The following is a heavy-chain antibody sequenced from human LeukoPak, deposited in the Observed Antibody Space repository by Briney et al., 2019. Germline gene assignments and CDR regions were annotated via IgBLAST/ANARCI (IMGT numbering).Heavy chain of an antibody. J-gene: IGHJ4*02. V-gene: IGHV3-30-3*01. CDR1: GFTFSSYA. CDR3: ARLTTGRTYYYDSSGYGD. Sequence: PGGSLRLSCAASGFTFSSYAMHWVHQAPGKGLEWVAVISYDGSNKYYADSVKGRFTISRDNSKNTLYLQMNSLRAEDTAVYYCARLTTGRTYYYDSSGYGDWGQGTLVTVSS. D-gene: IGHD3-22*01. CDR2: ISYDGSNK.